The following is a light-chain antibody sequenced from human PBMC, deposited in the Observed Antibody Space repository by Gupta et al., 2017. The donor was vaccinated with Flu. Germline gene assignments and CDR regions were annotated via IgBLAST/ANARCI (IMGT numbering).Light chain of an antibody. CDR2: LGS. CDR1: QIRRHRNAYNH. J-gene: IGKJ5*01. CDR3: MQSLQLPIT. V-gene: IGKV2-28*01. Sequence: VTPAEPAAISCRSSQIRRHRNAYNHLGRFPARPWQSPQLPLYLGSKRATDVPDRFSGSGSGTDFTLKISRVEAEDVGVYYCMQSLQLPITFGQGTRLEIK.